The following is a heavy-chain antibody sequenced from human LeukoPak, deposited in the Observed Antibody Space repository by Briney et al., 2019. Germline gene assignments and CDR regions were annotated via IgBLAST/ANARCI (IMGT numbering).Heavy chain of an antibody. D-gene: IGHD3-3*01. CDR1: GDSIDSCY. CDR2: IYYRGTT. CDR3: ARGKITIFGVAADASDR. J-gene: IGHJ3*02. Sequence: SEALSLTCTVSGDSIDSCYWSWIRQPPGKGLEWIGYIYYRGTTSYNPFLKSRVTISVDTSKNQFSLKLSSVTAADTAVYYCARGKITIFGVAADASDRWGQRTMVTVSS. V-gene: IGHV4-59*12.